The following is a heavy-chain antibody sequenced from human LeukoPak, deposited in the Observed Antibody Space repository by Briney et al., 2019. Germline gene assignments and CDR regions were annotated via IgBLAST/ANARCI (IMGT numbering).Heavy chain of an antibody. D-gene: IGHD5-12*01. CDR1: GLTFSSYS. V-gene: IGHV3-21*01. CDR2: ISSSSSYI. J-gene: IGHJ4*02. Sequence: GGSLRLSCAASGLTFSSYSMNWVRQAPGKGLEWVSSISSSSSYIYYADSVKGRFTISRDNAKNSLYLQMNSLRAEDTAVYYCARADSGYPDYWGQGTLVTVSS. CDR3: ARADSGYPDY.